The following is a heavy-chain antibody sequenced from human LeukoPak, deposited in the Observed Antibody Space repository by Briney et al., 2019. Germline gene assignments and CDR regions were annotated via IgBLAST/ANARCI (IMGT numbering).Heavy chain of an antibody. J-gene: IGHJ4*02. CDR2: IYSGGST. Sequence: GGSLRLSCAASGFTVSSNYMSWVRQAPGKGLEWVSVIYSGGSTYYADSVKGRFTISRDNSKNTLYLQMNSLRAEDTALYYCAKMNGEYYDSSGYYFDYWGQGTLVTVSS. CDR1: GFTVSSNY. D-gene: IGHD3-22*01. CDR3: AKMNGEYYDSSGYYFDY. V-gene: IGHV3-66*01.